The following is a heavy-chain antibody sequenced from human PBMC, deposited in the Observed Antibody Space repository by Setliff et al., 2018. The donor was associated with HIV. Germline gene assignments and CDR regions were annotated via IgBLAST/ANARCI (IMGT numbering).Heavy chain of an antibody. CDR1: GGSISTYF. D-gene: IGHD3-10*01. CDR2: IYTSGST. J-gene: IGHJ4*02. V-gene: IGHV4-4*08. CDR3: ARGSFIGDYYYFDY. Sequence: KSSETLSLTCTVSGGSISTYFWTWIRQPPGKGLKWIGYIYTSGSTNYNPSLKSRVTISVDTSKNQFSLKLSSVTAADTAVYYCARGSFIGDYYYFDYWGQGTLVTVSS.